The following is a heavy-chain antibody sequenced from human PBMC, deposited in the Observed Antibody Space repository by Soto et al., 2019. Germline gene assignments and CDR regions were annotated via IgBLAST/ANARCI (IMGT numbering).Heavy chain of an antibody. D-gene: IGHD6-19*01. J-gene: IGHJ4*02. CDR1: GFTFSDYA. V-gene: IGHV3-30*18. CDR2: VSHDGRNT. CDR3: AKGGRQWLVTSDFNY. Sequence: GGCLRLSSAASGFTFSDYAMHWVCQAPGKGLEWVAVVSHDGRNTHYADSVKGRFTISRDSSKNTVSLEMTSLRAEDTAVYYCAKGGRQWLVTSDFNYWGQGALVTVSS.